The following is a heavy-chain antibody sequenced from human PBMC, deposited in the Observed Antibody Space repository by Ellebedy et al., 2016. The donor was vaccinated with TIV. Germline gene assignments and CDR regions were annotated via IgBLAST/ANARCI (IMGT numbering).Heavy chain of an antibody. CDR1: GFTFSNAW. D-gene: IGHD2-15*01. J-gene: IGHJ4*02. V-gene: IGHV3-15*01. CDR2: IKSKTDGGTT. CDR3: TTEYSGVVVAALFDY. Sequence: GESLKISCAASGFTFSNAWMSRVRQAPGKGLEWVGRIKSKTDGGTTDYAAPVKGRFTISRDDSKNTLYLQMNSLKTEDTAVYYCTTEYSGVVVAALFDYWGQGTLVTVSS.